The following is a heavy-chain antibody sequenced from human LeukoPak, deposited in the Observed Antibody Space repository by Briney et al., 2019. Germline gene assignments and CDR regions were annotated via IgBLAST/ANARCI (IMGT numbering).Heavy chain of an antibody. CDR2: IYSGGST. CDR3: ARGTDSGYSYGYYYYYYMDV. Sequence: GGSLRLSCAASGFTVSSNYMSWVRQAPGKGLGWVSVIYSGGSTYYADSVKGRFTISRDNSKNTLYLQMNSLRAEDTAVYYCARGTDSGYSYGYYYYYYMDVWGKGTTVTVSS. V-gene: IGHV3-53*01. J-gene: IGHJ6*03. CDR1: GFTVSSNY. D-gene: IGHD5-18*01.